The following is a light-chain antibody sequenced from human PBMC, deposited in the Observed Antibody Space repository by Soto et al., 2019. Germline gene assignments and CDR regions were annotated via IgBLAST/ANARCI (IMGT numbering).Light chain of an antibody. Sequence: DIQMTQSPSTVSASVGDTVTITFRASQTVYSWLAWYQQKPGKAPKLLIYAASSLQSGVPSRFSGSGSGTDFTLTISSLQPEDFATYYCQQSYSTLTWTFGQGTKVDIK. CDR1: QTVYSW. CDR3: QQSYSTLTWT. V-gene: IGKV1-39*01. J-gene: IGKJ1*01. CDR2: AAS.